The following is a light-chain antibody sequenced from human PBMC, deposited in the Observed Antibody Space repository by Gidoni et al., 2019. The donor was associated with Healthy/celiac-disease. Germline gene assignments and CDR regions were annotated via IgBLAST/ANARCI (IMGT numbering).Light chain of an antibody. V-gene: IGKV3-11*01. Sequence: EIVCTQSPATLSLSPGERATLSCRASQSVSSYLAWYQQKPGQAPRLLIYDASNRATGIPARFSGSGSGTDVILTISSLVPEDFAVYYCQQRSNWPTFGGGTKVEIK. J-gene: IGKJ4*01. CDR1: QSVSSY. CDR2: DAS. CDR3: QQRSNWPT.